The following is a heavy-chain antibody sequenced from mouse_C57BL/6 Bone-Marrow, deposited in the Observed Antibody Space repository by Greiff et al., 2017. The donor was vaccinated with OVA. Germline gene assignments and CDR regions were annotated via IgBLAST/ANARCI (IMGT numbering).Heavy chain of an antibody. CDR2: IWSGGST. J-gene: IGHJ2*01. CDR3: ARNWGTTVVADY. V-gene: IGHV2-2*01. CDR1: GFSLTSYG. D-gene: IGHD1-1*01. Sequence: VKVVESGPGLVQPSQSLSITCTVSGFSLTSYGVHWVRQSPGKGLEWLGVIWSGGSTDYNAAFISRLSISKDNSKSQVFFKMNSLQADDTAIYYCARNWGTTVVADYWGQGTTLTVSS.